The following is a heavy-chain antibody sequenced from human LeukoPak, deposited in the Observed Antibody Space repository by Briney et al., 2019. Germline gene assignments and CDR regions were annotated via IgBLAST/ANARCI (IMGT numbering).Heavy chain of an antibody. Sequence: GSPRLSCAASGFTFSTYWMHWVRQAPGKGLVWVSRVNTAGSSTNYADSVKGRFTISRDNAKNTLYLQMNSLRAEDTAMYYCIGGMWGHFDYGGQETVDTVSS. CDR1: GFTFSTYW. D-gene: IGHD3-16*01. CDR3: IGGMWGHFDY. V-gene: IGHV3-74*01. J-gene: IGHJ4*02. CDR2: VNTAGSST.